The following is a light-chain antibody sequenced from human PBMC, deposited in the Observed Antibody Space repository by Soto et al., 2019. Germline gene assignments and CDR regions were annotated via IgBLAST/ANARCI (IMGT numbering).Light chain of an antibody. V-gene: IGKV4-1*01. CDR2: WAS. CDR1: QSVLYSPNNKNY. Sequence: DIVMTQSPDSLAVSLGERATINCKSSQSVLYSPNNKNYLAWYQQKPGHPPKLVIYWASTRESGVPDRFSGSGSGTDFTLTSSSLQAEDEAADYCQQYDSSPLTFGQGTRLEIK. J-gene: IGKJ5*01. CDR3: QQYDSSPLT.